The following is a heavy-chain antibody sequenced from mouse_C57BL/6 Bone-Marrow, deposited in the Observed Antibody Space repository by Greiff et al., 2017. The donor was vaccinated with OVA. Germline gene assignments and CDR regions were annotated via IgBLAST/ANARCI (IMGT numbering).Heavy chain of an antibody. Sequence: EVKLVESGGDLVKPGGSLKLSCAASGFTFSSYGMSWVRQTPDKRLEWVATISSGGSYTYYPDSVKGRFTISRDNAKNTLYLQMSSLKSEDTAMYYCARPEFWGQGTLVTVSA. CDR1: GFTFSSYG. CDR3: ARPEF. CDR2: ISSGGSYT. V-gene: IGHV5-6*02. J-gene: IGHJ3*01.